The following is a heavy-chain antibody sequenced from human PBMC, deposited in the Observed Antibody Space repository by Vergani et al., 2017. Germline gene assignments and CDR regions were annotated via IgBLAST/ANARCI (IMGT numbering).Heavy chain of an antibody. CDR3: TRGYCSTSSCLFDY. J-gene: IGHJ4*02. Sequence: EVQLVESGGGLVQPGGSLRLSCAASGFTFSRYWMTWVRQAPGKGLEWVANIKQDGSEKYYVDSVKGRFTMSRDNAKNSVYLQTNSLRAEDTAVYYCTRGYCSTSSCLFDYWGQGTLVTVSS. V-gene: IGHV3-7*03. D-gene: IGHD2-2*01. CDR1: GFTFSRYW. CDR2: IKQDGSEK.